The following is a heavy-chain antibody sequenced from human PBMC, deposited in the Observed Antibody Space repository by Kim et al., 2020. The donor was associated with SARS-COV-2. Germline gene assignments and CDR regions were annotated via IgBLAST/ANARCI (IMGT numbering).Heavy chain of an antibody. V-gene: IGHV4-30-2*05. D-gene: IGHD1-26*01. J-gene: IGHJ6*02. Sequence: TPSLMSRVTLSVDTSKNQFSLKLSSVTAADTAVYYCARAPGSYYYYGMDVWGQGTTVTVSS. CDR3: ARAPGSYYYYGMDV.